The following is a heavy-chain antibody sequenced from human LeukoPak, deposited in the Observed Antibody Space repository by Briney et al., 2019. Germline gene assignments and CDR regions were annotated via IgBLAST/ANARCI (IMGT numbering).Heavy chain of an antibody. CDR3: ARGDYGSKDY. V-gene: IGHV3-21*01. J-gene: IGHJ4*02. CDR2: ISRSSNYI. D-gene: IGHD4-17*01. Sequence: GGSLRLSCAASGFTFSSYSMNWVRQAPGKGLEWVSSISRSSNYIYYADSVKGRFTISRDNAKNSLYLQINSLRAEDTAVYYCARGDYGSKDYWGQGTLVTVSS. CDR1: GFTFSSYS.